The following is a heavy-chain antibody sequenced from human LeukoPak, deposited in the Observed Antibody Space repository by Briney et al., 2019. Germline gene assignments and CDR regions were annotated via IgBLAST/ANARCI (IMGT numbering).Heavy chain of an antibody. V-gene: IGHV4-38-2*02. CDR1: RYSISSGYY. CDR3: ARRAGAYSHPYDY. Sequence: SETLSLTCTVFRYSISSGYYWGWIRQPPGKGLEWIGSIYHSGSTYYNPSLKSRVTISVDTSKNQFSLKLSSVTAADTAVYYCARRAGAYSHPYDYWGQGTLVTVSS. D-gene: IGHD4/OR15-4a*01. J-gene: IGHJ4*02. CDR2: IYHSGST.